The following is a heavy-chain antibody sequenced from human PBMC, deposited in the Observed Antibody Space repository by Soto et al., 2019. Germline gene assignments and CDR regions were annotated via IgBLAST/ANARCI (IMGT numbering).Heavy chain of an antibody. D-gene: IGHD1-1*01. V-gene: IGHV1-69*15. Sequence: QVQLVQSETEMRKPGSSVKVSCKASGGTFGSNAISWVRQAPGQGLEWMGNIIPIFGTTKNAQNFQGRVTITADESTNTAYMELSSLRSEDTAIYYCAREGYTFGPGAVRGAFDIWCQGTMVTVSS. CDR3: AREGYTFGPGAVRGAFDI. J-gene: IGHJ3*02. CDR1: GGTFGSNA. CDR2: IIPIFGTT.